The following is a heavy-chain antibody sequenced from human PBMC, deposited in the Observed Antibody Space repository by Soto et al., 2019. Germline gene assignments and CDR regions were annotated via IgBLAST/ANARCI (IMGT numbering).Heavy chain of an antibody. Sequence: EVQLVQSGGGLVQPGGSLRLSCAASGFAFSSYWLHWVRQAPGKGLMIVSRITGDGTNTAYATSVKGRFTISRDKAKNMVSLQMDSLNAEDTAVYYWARDGGYCTHVDYLGQGALVTASS. V-gene: IGHV3-74*01. CDR3: ARDGGYCTHVDY. CDR2: ITGDGTNT. CDR1: GFAFSSYW. J-gene: IGHJ4*02. D-gene: IGHD2-8*01.